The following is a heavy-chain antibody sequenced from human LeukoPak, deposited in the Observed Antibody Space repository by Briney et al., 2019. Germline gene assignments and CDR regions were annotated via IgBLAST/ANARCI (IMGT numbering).Heavy chain of an antibody. Sequence: GGSLRLSCAASGFTFSSYAMHWVRQAPGKGLEWVAVISYDGSNKYYADSVKGRFTISRDNSKNTLYLQMNSLRAEDTAVYYCARDSEGPIVATIGDAFDIWGQGTMVTVSS. CDR3: ARDSEGPIVATIGDAFDI. J-gene: IGHJ3*02. D-gene: IGHD5-12*01. V-gene: IGHV3-30-3*01. CDR1: GFTFSSYA. CDR2: ISYDGSNK.